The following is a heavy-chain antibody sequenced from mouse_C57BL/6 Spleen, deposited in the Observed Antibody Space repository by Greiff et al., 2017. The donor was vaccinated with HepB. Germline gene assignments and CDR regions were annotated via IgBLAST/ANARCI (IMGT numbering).Heavy chain of an antibody. CDR1: GYTFTSYW. CDR3: ARDYYDYDEGSYAMDY. J-gene: IGHJ4*01. CDR2: IDPSDSET. D-gene: IGHD2-4*01. Sequence: QSCKASGYTFTSYWMHWVKQRPIQGLEWIGNIDPSDSETHYNQKFKDKATLTVDKSSSTAYMQLSSLTSEDSAVYYCARDYYDYDEGSYAMDYWGQGTSVTVSS. V-gene: IGHV1-52*01.